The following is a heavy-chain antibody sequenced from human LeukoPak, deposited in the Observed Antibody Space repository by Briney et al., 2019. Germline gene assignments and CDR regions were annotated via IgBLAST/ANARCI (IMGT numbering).Heavy chain of an antibody. D-gene: IGHD6-19*01. V-gene: IGHV3-30*03. Sequence: GGSLRLSCTASGFTFNGYGMNWVRQAPGKGLEWVAVISYDGSNKYYADSVKGRFTISRDNSKNTLYLQMNSLRAEDTAVYYCARGHNSIAVAGPNRSYYYYGMDVWGQGTTVTVSS. CDR2: ISYDGSNK. CDR1: GFTFNGYG. CDR3: ARGHNSIAVAGPNRSYYYYGMDV. J-gene: IGHJ6*02.